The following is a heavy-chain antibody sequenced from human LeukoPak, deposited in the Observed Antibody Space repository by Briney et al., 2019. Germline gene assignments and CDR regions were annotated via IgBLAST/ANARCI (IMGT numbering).Heavy chain of an antibody. J-gene: IGHJ4*02. V-gene: IGHV3-23*01. CDR3: VKSGYNRFDY. Sequence: GGSLRLSCAASGFTFNTYDMSWVRQAPGKGLEWVSGVSGSGGSTYYADSVKGRFTISRDNSKNTLYLQMNSLRAADTAVYYCVKSGYNRFDYWGQGALVTVSS. CDR1: GFTFNTYD. D-gene: IGHD5-24*01. CDR2: VSGSGGST.